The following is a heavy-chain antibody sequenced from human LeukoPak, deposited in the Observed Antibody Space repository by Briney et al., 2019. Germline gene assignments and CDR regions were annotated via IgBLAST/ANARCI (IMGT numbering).Heavy chain of an antibody. CDR3: AFGGYGSGSYLGY. CDR2: ISSSSSYI. D-gene: IGHD3-10*01. J-gene: IGHJ4*02. V-gene: IGHV3-21*01. CDR1: GFTFSSYS. Sequence: GGSLRLSCAASGFTFSSYSMNWVRQAPGKGLEWVSSISSSSSYIYYADSVKGRFTISRDNAKNSLYLQMNGLRAEDTAVYYCAFGGYGSGSYLGYWGQGTLVTVSS.